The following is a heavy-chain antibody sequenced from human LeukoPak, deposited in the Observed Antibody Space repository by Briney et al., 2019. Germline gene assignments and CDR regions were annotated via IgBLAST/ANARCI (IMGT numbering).Heavy chain of an antibody. V-gene: IGHV3-48*03. J-gene: IGHJ6*03. CDR3: ARLRGLDCSCVSCYTGCMDV. CDR1: GHIYRSYE. CDR2: ISSSGSTI. D-gene: IGHD2-15*01. Sequence: GGSLRLSCAVSGHIYRSYELKWASQAPGKGLEWVSYISSSGSTIYYADSVKGRFTISRDNAKNSLYLQMNSLSAEDTAVYYWARLRGLDCSCVSCYTGCMDVWGKGTTVTVSS.